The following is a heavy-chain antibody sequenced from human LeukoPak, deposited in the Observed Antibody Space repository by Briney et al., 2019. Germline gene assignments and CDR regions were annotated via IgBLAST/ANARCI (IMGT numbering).Heavy chain of an antibody. CDR2: IGGSGVAI. V-gene: IGHV3-23*01. CDR3: ALQGGDARLTKLRGGIIHNFHY. CDR1: VVTFSRYA. D-gene: IGHD3-10*01. J-gene: IGHJ4*02. Sequence: PGGSLRLSCAASVVTFSRYAMSWVRQAPGKGLQWVSEIGGSGVAIYYADSVRGRFTVSRDNSKNTVFLEMNSLRAEDTALYYCALQGGDARLTKLRGGIIHNFHYWGQGTLVTVSS.